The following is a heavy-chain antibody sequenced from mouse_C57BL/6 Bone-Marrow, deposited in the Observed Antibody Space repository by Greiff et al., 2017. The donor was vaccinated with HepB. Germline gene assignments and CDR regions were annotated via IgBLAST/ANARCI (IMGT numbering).Heavy chain of an antibody. V-gene: IGHV1-22*01. D-gene: IGHD1-1*01. CDR1: GYTFTDYN. CDR3: ARGKTLHYYGSSYFDY. J-gene: IGHJ2*01. Sequence: EVQLQESGPELVKPGASVKMSCKASGYTFTDYNMHWVKQSHGKSLEWIGYINPNNGGTSYNQKFKGKATLTVNKSSSTAYMELRSLTSEDSAVYYCARGKTLHYYGSSYFDYWGQGTTLTVSS. CDR2: INPNNGGT.